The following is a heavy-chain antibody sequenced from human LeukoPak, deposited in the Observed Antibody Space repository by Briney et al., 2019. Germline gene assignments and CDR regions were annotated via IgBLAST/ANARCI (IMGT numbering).Heavy chain of an antibody. CDR3: AREGIVVVPAATKPFDY. CDR1: GYTFTSYY. Sequence: ASVKVSCKASGYTFTSYYMHRVRQAPGQGLEWMGIINPSGGSTSYAQKFQGRVTMTRDTSTSTVYMELSSLRSEDTAVYYYAREGIVVVPAATKPFDYWGQGTLVTVSS. CDR2: INPSGGST. D-gene: IGHD2-2*01. J-gene: IGHJ4*02. V-gene: IGHV1-46*01.